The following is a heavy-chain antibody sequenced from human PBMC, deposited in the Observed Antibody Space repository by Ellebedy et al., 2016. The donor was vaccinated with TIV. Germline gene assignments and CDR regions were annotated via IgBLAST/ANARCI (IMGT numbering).Heavy chain of an antibody. Sequence: GESLKISCAASGFTFSSYGMRWVRQAPGKGLEWVAVIWYDGSNKYYADSVKGRFTISRDNSKNTLYLQMNSLRAEDTAVYYCAKGCMTTVTTPPDYWGQGTLVTVSS. CDR1: GFTFSSYG. D-gene: IGHD4-17*01. CDR3: AKGCMTTVTTPPDY. V-gene: IGHV3-33*06. CDR2: IWYDGSNK. J-gene: IGHJ4*02.